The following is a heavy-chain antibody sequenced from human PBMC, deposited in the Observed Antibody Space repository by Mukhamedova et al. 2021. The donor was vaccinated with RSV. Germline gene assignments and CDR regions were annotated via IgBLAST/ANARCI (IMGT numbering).Heavy chain of an antibody. V-gene: IGHV4-59*01. J-gene: IGHJ2*01. CDR2: IYYSGST. D-gene: IGHD5-24*01. Sequence: EWIGYIYYSGSTNYNPSLKSRVTISVDTSKNQFSLNLSPVTAADTAVYYCARTTMATISGWYFDLWGRCTLVTVSS. CDR3: ARTTMATISGWYFDL.